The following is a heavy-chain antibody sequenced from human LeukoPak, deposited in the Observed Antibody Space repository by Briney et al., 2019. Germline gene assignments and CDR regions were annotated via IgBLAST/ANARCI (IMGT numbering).Heavy chain of an antibody. CDR1: GFVFSSYW. CDR2: IKEDGSEK. J-gene: IGHJ4*02. Sequence: PGGSLRLSCAASGFVFSSYWMSWVRQAPGKGLEWVANIKEDGSEKNYVDSVKGRFTISRDNAKNSLYLQMNSLRAEDTAVYYCARLMGDRTIYDSWGQGTLVTVSS. D-gene: IGHD1-26*01. CDR3: ARLMGDRTIYDS. V-gene: IGHV3-7*01.